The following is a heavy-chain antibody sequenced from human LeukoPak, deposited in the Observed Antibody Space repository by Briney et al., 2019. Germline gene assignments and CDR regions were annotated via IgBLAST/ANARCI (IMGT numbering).Heavy chain of an antibody. D-gene: IGHD5-18*01. CDR2: IYSAGTGT. CDR3: AGGSATAPDF. V-gene: IGHV3-74*01. CDR1: GFTFSTYA. J-gene: IGHJ4*02. Sequence: PGGSLRLSCAASGFTFSTYAMSWVRQAPGKGLVWVSRIYSAGTGTGYADSVKGRFTISRDNAKNTLYLQMTSLRAEDTAVYYCAGGSATAPDFWGQGTLVTVSS.